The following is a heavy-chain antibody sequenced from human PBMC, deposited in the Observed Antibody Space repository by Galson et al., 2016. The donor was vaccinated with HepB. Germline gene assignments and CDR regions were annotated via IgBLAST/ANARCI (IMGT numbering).Heavy chain of an antibody. D-gene: IGHD3-10*02. Sequence: SETLSLTCTVSGESLSGSHWTWVRQPPRRGLEWIGEINHSGSTNYNPSLKSRVTISVDTSTSQFSLDLASVTAADTAVYFCARLRTLCSRTAEGWFYDGLDVWGRGTTVTVSS. CDR2: INHSGST. CDR3: ARLRTLCSRTAEGWFYDGLDV. J-gene: IGHJ6*02. CDR1: GESLSGSH. V-gene: IGHV4-34*01.